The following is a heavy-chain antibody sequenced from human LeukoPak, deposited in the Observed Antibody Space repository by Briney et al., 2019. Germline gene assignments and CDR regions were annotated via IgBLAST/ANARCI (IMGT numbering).Heavy chain of an antibody. CDR3: ARVRSSGYYFNFDY. D-gene: IGHD3-22*01. J-gene: IGHJ4*02. Sequence: GGPLRLSCAASGFTFSSYGMHWVRQAPGKGLEWVAVIWYDGSNKYYADSVKGRFTISRDNSKNTLYLQMNSLRAEDTAVYYCARVRSSGYYFNFDYWGQGTLVIVSS. CDR2: IWYDGSNK. CDR1: GFTFSSYG. V-gene: IGHV3-33*01.